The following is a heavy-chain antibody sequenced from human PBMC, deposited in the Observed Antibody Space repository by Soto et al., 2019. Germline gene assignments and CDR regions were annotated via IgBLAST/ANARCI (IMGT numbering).Heavy chain of an antibody. CDR1: GFNFRNYA. D-gene: IGHD6-19*01. CDR2: ISSGDAFT. Sequence: EVQLLESGGGLVQPGGSLRLSCAASGFNFRNYAMSWVRQAPGKGLEWVSTISSGDAFTYYADSVKGRFTISRDYSKSTLYLQMNTLRAGDTALYYCAKDRQDSSVSWGQGTLVTVSS. CDR3: AKDRQDSSVS. J-gene: IGHJ5*02. V-gene: IGHV3-23*01.